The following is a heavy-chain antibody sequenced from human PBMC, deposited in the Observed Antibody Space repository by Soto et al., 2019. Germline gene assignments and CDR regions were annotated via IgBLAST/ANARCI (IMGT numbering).Heavy chain of an antibody. J-gene: IGHJ6*02. Sequence: QGQLVQSGAEVKKPGASVKVSCKASGYTFTRYGISWVRQAPGQGLEWMGWISGYNGDTNHAQKFQGRVTMTIDTSTSTAYMELRSLTSDDTAVYYCAKNGQPPYYYYGMDVWGQGTTVTVSS. CDR1: GYTFTRYG. CDR2: ISGYNGDT. D-gene: IGHD2-8*01. V-gene: IGHV1-18*01. CDR3: AKNGQPPYYYYGMDV.